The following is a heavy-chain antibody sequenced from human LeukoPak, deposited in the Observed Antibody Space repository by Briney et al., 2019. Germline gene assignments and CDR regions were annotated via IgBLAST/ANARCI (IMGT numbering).Heavy chain of an antibody. V-gene: IGHV3-33*01. CDR3: ARGGRTTWHGMDV. Sequence: GGSLRLSCEASGFTFSTYGMHWVRQAPGKGLEWVAVIWYDGSNKNYADSVKGRFAISRDNSKNTLYLQMNSLRAEDTAVYYCARGGRTTWHGMDVWGQGTTVTVSS. CDR1: GFTFSTYG. J-gene: IGHJ6*02. D-gene: IGHD4-17*01. CDR2: IWYDGSNK.